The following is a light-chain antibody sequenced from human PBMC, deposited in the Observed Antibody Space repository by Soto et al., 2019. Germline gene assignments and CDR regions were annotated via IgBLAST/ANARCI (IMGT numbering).Light chain of an antibody. J-gene: IGKJ1*01. CDR2: SAS. Sequence: IVRTQSPATLSVSPGGRATLSCRASQSISDTLAWYKQKPGQAPRLLSYSASNRATGIPARFSGSGSGTEFTLTISSLEPEDFEVYYCQQRSNWPRTFGQGTKVDIK. CDR3: QQRSNWPRT. V-gene: IGKV3-11*01. CDR1: QSISDT.